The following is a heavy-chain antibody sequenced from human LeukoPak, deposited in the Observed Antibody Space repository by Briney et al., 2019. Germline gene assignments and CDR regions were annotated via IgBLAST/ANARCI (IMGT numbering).Heavy chain of an antibody. D-gene: IGHD3-10*01. J-gene: IGHJ4*02. V-gene: IGHV3-7*01. CDR3: ARDGHASGSHDY. Sequence: GGSLRLSCAASGITFSSFWMSWVRQTPGKGLEGVANVHPGGSVKHYVDSVKGRFTIHRDNADNSLYLQMNSLRVEDTAVYYCARDGHASGSHDYWGQGSLVTVSS. CDR2: VHPGGSVK. CDR1: GITFSSFW.